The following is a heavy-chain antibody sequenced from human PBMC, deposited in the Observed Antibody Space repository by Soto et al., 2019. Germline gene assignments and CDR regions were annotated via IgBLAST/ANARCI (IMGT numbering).Heavy chain of an antibody. CDR2: IYYTGSS. D-gene: IGHD2-2*01. Sequence: PSDTLSLTCSLARYSITSISHYWGWTRKPPGKGLEWIGNIYYTGSSYYNTSLKSRVTISVDTSKNQFSLKLSSVTAADTAVYYCARHLSSSPYPIFFAYWGLVTLVSVS. CDR1: RYSITSISHY. V-gene: IGHV4-39*01. J-gene: IGHJ4*02. CDR3: ARHLSSSPYPIFFAY.